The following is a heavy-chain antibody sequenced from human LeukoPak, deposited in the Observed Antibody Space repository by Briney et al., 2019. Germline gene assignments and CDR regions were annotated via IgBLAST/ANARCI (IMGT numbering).Heavy chain of an antibody. CDR3: VTDRSGSYDY. V-gene: IGHV4-4*07. Sequence: SETLSLACTVSGASISSFYWSWIRQPAGKGLEWIGRIYTSGGTNYNPSLKSRVTMSIDTSKNQFSLKLYSVTAADTAVYYCVTDRSGSYDYWGQGVLVTVSS. CDR1: GASISSFY. CDR2: IYTSGGT. J-gene: IGHJ4*02. D-gene: IGHD1-26*01.